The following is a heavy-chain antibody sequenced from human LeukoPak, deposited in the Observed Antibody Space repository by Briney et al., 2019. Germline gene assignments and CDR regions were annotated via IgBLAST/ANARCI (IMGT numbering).Heavy chain of an antibody. Sequence: GASVKVSCKASGYTFTSYYMHWVRQAPGQGPEWMGIINPSGGSTSYAQKFQGRVTMTRDTSTSTVYMELRSLRSEDTAVYYCAREPGYSSGWSLTGFDYWGQGTLVTVSS. CDR2: INPSGGST. CDR3: AREPGYSSGWSLTGFDY. CDR1: GYTFTSYY. V-gene: IGHV1-46*01. J-gene: IGHJ4*02. D-gene: IGHD6-19*01.